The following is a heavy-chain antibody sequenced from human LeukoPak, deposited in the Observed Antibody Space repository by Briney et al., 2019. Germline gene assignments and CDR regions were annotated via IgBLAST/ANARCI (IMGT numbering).Heavy chain of an antibody. J-gene: IGHJ5*02. CDR2: ISGSDGST. CDR3: AKEIFSGSPVTGLTWWLDP. Sequence: GGSLRLSCVASTITFRNSPMSWVRQAPGKGLEWVAVISGSDGSTSYADSVKGRFTISRDKSKNTVYLQMNSLRAEDTATYYWAKEIFSGSPVTGLTWWLDPWGQETLVTVS. D-gene: IGHD3-10*01. V-gene: IGHV3-23*01. CDR1: TITFRNSP.